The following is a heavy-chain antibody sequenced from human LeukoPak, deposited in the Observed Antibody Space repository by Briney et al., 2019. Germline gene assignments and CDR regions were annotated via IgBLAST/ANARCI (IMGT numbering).Heavy chain of an antibody. CDR3: ARGLWFGDENPPYFDY. CDR1: GGSISSSNYY. J-gene: IGHJ4*02. D-gene: IGHD3-10*01. Sequence: SQTLSLTCSVSGGSISSSNYYRSWIRQTAGKGLEWIGRIYTSESTNYNPSLKSRVTISVDTSRNQFSLKLSSVTAADTAVYYCARGLWFGDENPPYFDYWGQGILVTVSS. CDR2: IYTSEST. V-gene: IGHV4-61*02.